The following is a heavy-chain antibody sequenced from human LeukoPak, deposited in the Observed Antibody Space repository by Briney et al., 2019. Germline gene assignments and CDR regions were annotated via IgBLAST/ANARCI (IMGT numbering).Heavy chain of an antibody. V-gene: IGHV1-46*01. Sequence: GASVKVSCKAPGYTFTSYYMHWVRQAPGQGLEWMGIINPSGGSTSYAQKFQGRVTMTRDTSTSTVYMELSSLRSEDTAVYYCARVNGDYGLSDDPWGQGTLVTVSS. CDR2: INPSGGST. CDR1: GYTFTSYY. CDR3: ARVNGDYGLSDDP. D-gene: IGHD4-17*01. J-gene: IGHJ5*02.